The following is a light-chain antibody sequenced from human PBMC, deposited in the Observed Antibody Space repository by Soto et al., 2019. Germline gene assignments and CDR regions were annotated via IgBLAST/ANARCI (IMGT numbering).Light chain of an antibody. J-gene: IGKJ4*01. CDR2: DAS. Sequence: EIVLTQSPATLSLSPGDRATLSCRASQSVRSDLAWLQQKPGQAPRLLIYDASTRATGIPARFSGSVSGTEFTLTISSLQSEDFAIYYCQQYNNWPLTFGGGTKVEIK. CDR3: QQYNNWPLT. V-gene: IGKV3-15*01. CDR1: QSVRSD.